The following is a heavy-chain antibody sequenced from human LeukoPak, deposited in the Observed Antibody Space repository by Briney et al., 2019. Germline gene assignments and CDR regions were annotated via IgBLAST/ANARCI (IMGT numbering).Heavy chain of an antibody. D-gene: IGHD2-2*01. CDR3: ARARLYCNSTSCYEGYYFDY. V-gene: IGHV1-69*06. CDR1: GGTFSSYA. J-gene: IGHJ4*02. Sequence: SVKVSCKASGGTFSSYAISWVRQAPGQGLEWMGGIIPIFGTANYAQKFQSRVTITADKSTSTAYMELSSLRSEDTAVYYCARARLYCNSTSCYEGYYFDYWGQGTLVTVSS. CDR2: IIPIFGTA.